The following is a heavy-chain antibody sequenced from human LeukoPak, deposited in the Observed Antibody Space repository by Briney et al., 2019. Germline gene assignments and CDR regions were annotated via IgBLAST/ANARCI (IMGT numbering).Heavy chain of an antibody. CDR3: ARDYLDHYVWGSYRYPPFFDY. V-gene: IGHV1-18*01. J-gene: IGHJ4*02. D-gene: IGHD3-16*02. CDR1: GYTFTSYG. Sequence: ASVKVSCKASGYTFTSYGISWVRQAPGQGLEWMGWISAYNGNTNYAQKLQGRVTMTTDTSTSTAYMELRSLRSDDTAVYYCARDYLDHYVWGSYRYPPFFDYWGQGTLVTVSS. CDR2: ISAYNGNT.